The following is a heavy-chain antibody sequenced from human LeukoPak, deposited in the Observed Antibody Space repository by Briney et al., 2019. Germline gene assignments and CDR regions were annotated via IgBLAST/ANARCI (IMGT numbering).Heavy chain of an antibody. CDR2: IYSAGST. J-gene: IGHJ4*02. Sequence: QPGRSLRLSCAASRFTVSTNYMSWVRQAPGKGLEWVSLIYSAGSTYYADSVKGRFTISRDNAKNTLYLQMNSLRAEDTAVYYCANDRPGVGVDYWGQGTLVTVSS. CDR3: ANDRPGVGVDY. CDR1: RFTVSTNY. D-gene: IGHD3-10*01. V-gene: IGHV3-66*01.